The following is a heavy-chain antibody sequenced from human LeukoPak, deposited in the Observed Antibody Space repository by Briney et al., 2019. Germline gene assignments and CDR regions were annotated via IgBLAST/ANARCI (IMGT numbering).Heavy chain of an antibody. Sequence: GASVKVSCKASDYTFTSYGISWVRQAPGQGLEWMGWISACNGNTNYAQKLQGRVTMTTDTSTSTAYMELRSLRSDDTAVYYCASSPHSSSSDWFDPWGQGTLVTVSS. J-gene: IGHJ5*02. D-gene: IGHD6-6*01. CDR2: ISACNGNT. V-gene: IGHV1-18*01. CDR1: DYTFTSYG. CDR3: ASSPHSSSSDWFDP.